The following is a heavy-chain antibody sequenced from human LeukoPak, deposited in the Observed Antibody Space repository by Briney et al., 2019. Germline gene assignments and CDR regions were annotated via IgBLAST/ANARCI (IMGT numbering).Heavy chain of an antibody. V-gene: IGHV4-59*01. Sequence: SETLSLTCTVSGGPIRSYYWSWIRQPPGKGLEWIGNIFYSGSTNYNPSLKSRVTISVDTSKTQFSLKLNSVTAADTAVYYCARGSRELYYFDYWGQGTLVTVSS. CDR3: ARGSRELYYFDY. CDR1: GGPIRSYY. J-gene: IGHJ4*02. D-gene: IGHD1-7*01. CDR2: IFYSGST.